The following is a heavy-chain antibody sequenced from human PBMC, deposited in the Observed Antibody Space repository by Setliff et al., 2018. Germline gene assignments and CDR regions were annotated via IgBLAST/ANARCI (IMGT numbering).Heavy chain of an antibody. CDR2: YSPYNGKT. V-gene: IGHV1-18*01. J-gene: IGHJ4*02. CDR3: ARLVRYCTRTSCQRTPGAEY. D-gene: IGHD2-2*01. CDR1: GYTFTNYA. Sequence: ASVKVSCKASGYTFTNYAISWVRQAPGQGLEWVGWYSPYNGKTYSAQKFQGRVTLTTDTSTSIAYMEVKSLTSDDTAVYYCARLVRYCTRTSCQRTPGAEYWGQGTLVTVSS.